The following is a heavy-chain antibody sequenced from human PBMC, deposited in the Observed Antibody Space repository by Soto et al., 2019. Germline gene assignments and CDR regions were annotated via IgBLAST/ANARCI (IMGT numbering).Heavy chain of an antibody. V-gene: IGHV4-59*01. D-gene: IGHD6-19*01. J-gene: IGHJ3*02. CDR3: ARVYRSAWYPGGDAFDI. CDR2: IYYSGST. CDR1: GGSISSYY. Sequence: PSETLSLTCTVSGGSISSYYWSWIRQPPGKGLEWIGYIYYSGSTNYNPSLKSRVTISVDTSKNQFSLKLSSVTAADTAVYYCARVYRSAWYPGGDAFDIWGQGTMVTVSS.